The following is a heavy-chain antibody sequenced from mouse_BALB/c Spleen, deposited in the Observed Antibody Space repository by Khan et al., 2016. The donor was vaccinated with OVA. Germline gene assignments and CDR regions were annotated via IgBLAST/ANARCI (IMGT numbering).Heavy chain of an antibody. CDR2: VSTGGSYT. CDR3: TRLASYYDSWGFAY. D-gene: IGHD1-1*01. Sequence: EVELVESGGDLVKPGGSLKLSCAASGFTFSTYGMSLVRQTPDKRLEWVATVSTGGSYTYYPASVKVRFTISRDNAKNTLYLQMSGLKSEDTAMFYFTRLASYYDSWGFAYWGQGTLVTVSA. J-gene: IGHJ3*01. CDR1: GFTFSTYG. V-gene: IGHV5-6*01.